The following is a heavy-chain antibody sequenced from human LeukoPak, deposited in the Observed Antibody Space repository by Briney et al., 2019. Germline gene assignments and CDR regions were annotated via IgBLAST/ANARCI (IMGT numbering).Heavy chain of an antibody. CDR1: GYTFTSYG. Sequence: ASVKVSCKASGYTFTSYGISWVRQAPGQGLEWMGWISAYNGNTNYAQKLQGRVTMTTDTSTSTAYMELRSLRSDDTAVYYCAILVGVLTGPDAFDIWGQGTKVTVSS. V-gene: IGHV1-18*01. CDR2: ISAYNGNT. CDR3: AILVGVLTGPDAFDI. J-gene: IGHJ3*02. D-gene: IGHD3-9*01.